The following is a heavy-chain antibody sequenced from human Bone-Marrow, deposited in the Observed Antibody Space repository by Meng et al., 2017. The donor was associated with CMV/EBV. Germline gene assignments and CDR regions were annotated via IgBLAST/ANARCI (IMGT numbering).Heavy chain of an antibody. V-gene: IGHV4-39*07. CDR2: IYYSGST. CDR1: GGSITSSSYY. Sequence: SETLSLTCTVSGGSITSSSYYCGWIRQPPGKGLEWSGSIYYSGSTYYNTSLKSRVTISVDKSKNQFSLKLSSVTAANTAVYYCASLQHMTMVVTPYWYFDLWGRGTLVTVSS. CDR3: ASLQHMTMVVTPYWYFDL. D-gene: IGHD4-23*01. J-gene: IGHJ2*01.